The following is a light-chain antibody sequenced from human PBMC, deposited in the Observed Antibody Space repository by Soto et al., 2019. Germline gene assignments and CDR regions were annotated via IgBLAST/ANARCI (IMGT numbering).Light chain of an antibody. Sequence: DIQLTQSPSFLSASVGDRVTITYRASQGLSSSLAWYQQRPGKAPQLLIYPASTLQSGVPARFSGSGSGTEFTLTISSLQSEDFATYYCQQLNAYPLTFGGGTKVEIK. CDR1: QGLSSS. J-gene: IGKJ4*01. CDR3: QQLNAYPLT. CDR2: PAS. V-gene: IGKV1-9*01.